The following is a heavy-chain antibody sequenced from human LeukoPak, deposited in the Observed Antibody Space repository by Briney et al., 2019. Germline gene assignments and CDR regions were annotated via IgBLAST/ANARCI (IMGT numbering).Heavy chain of an antibody. J-gene: IGHJ6*02. CDR2: ITGSGGNT. CDR3: ARVSERTVRGVYYYYYGMDV. Sequence: PGGSLRLSCAASGFTLSTYAMSWVRQAPGKGLEWVSSITGSGGNTYYADSVKGRFTISRDNSKNTLYLQMNSLRAEDTAVYYCARVSERTVRGVYYYYYGMDVWGQGTTVTVSS. V-gene: IGHV3-23*01. D-gene: IGHD3-10*01. CDR1: GFTLSTYA.